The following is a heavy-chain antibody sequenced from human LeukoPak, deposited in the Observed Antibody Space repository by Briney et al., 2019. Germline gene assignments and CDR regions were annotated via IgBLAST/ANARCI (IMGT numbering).Heavy chain of an antibody. J-gene: IGHJ3*02. V-gene: IGHV4-39*01. CDR1: GDSTSSSTYY. Sequence: PSGTLSLTCTVSGDSTSSSTYYWDWIRQAPGKGLEWIGNIYDSGTTHYNPSLKSRVTISGDTSKNQFSLKLNSVTAADTAIYYCATHRRSGSGGSENAFEIWGQGTMVTVSS. CDR3: ATHRRSGSGGSENAFEI. CDR2: IYDSGTT. D-gene: IGHD5-12*01.